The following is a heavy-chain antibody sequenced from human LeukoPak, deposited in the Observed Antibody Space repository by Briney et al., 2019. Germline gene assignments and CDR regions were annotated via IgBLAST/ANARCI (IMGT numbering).Heavy chain of an antibody. CDR3: ARETDSSGYLGDYYYGMDV. D-gene: IGHD3-22*01. CDR2: INHRGST. CDR1: GGSFSGYY. J-gene: IGHJ6*02. V-gene: IGHV4-34*01. Sequence: SETLSLTCAVYGGSFSGYYWSWIRQPPGKGLEGIGEINHRGSTNYNPSLKSRVTISVDTSKNQFSLKLSSVTAADTAVYCCARETDSSGYLGDYYYGMDVWGQGTTVTVSS.